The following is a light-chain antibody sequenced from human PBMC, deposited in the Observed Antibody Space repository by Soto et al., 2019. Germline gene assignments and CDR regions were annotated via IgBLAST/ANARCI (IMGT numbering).Light chain of an antibody. J-gene: IGKJ5*01. Sequence: DKLMSQSPATLSVSPGERATLSCRASQSVSSNLAWYQQKPGQAPRLLIYGASTRATGIPARFSGSGSGTEFTLTISSLQSEDFAVYYCQQYNNWPPITFGQGTRLEIK. CDR2: GAS. V-gene: IGKV3-15*01. CDR3: QQYNNWPPIT. CDR1: QSVSSN.